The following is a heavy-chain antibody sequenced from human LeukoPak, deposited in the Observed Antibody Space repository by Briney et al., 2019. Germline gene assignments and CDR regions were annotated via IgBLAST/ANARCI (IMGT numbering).Heavy chain of an antibody. CDR3: ARDSAGATDY. CDR1: GFSFSSYV. J-gene: IGHJ4*02. V-gene: IGHV3-21*01. CDR2: ISSSSNYI. Sequence: GGSLRLSCAASGFSFSSYVINWVRQAPGKGLEWVSSISSSSNYIYYADSVKGRFTISRDNAKSSLFLQMNSLRAEDTAVYYCARDSAGATDYWGQGTLVTVSS. D-gene: IGHD1-26*01.